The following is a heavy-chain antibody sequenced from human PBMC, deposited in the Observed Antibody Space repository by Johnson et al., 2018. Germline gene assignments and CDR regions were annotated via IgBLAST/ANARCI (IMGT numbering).Heavy chain of an antibody. CDR1: GFTFSSYG. Sequence: QVQLQESGGGVVQPGRSLRLSCAASGFTFSSYGIHWVRQAPGKGLEWVAVISYDGSKKYYADSVKGRYTISRDNSKNTLYLQMNSLSAEDTAVYYCANLLSPMFRGPTAGMDVWGQGTTVTV. CDR2: ISYDGSKK. V-gene: IGHV3-30*18. D-gene: IGHD3-16*01. CDR3: ANLLSPMFRGPTAGMDV. J-gene: IGHJ6*02.